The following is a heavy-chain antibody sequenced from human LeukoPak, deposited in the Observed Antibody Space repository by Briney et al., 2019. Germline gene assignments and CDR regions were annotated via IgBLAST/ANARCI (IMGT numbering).Heavy chain of an antibody. CDR1: GFTFSSYG. D-gene: IGHD3-10*01. J-gene: IGHJ4*02. CDR3: AKDQGRITMVRGVLLDY. Sequence: GRPLRLSCASSGFTFSSYGMHWVRQAPGKGLEWVAVISYDGSNKYYADSVKGRFTISRDNSKNTLYLQMNSLRAEDTAVYYCAKDQGRITMVRGVLLDYWGQGTLVTVSS. CDR2: ISYDGSNK. V-gene: IGHV3-30*18.